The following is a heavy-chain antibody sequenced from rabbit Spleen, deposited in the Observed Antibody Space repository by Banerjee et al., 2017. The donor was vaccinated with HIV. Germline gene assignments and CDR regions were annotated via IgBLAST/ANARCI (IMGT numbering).Heavy chain of an antibody. CDR2: FDHAFGST. CDR3: ARGPPYAGYAGYGYVYLNL. D-gene: IGHD6-1*01. Sequence: QLKESGGGLVQPGGSLKVPCITSGFAFSAYNMSWVRQAPGKGLEWIGYFDHAFGSTYYAGWVNGQFTISSHNAQNTLYLQLNSLTAADTATYFCARGPPYAGYAGYGYVYLNLWGPGTLVTVS. J-gene: IGHJ4*01. CDR1: GFAFSAYN. V-gene: IGHV1S7*01.